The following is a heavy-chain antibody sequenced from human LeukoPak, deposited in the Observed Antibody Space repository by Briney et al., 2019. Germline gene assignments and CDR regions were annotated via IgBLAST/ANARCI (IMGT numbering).Heavy chain of an antibody. J-gene: IGHJ3*02. D-gene: IGHD6-13*01. Sequence: SETLSLTCAVYGGSFSGYYWSWIRQPPGKGLEWIGEINHSGSTNYNASLKSRVTISVDTSKNQCSLKLSSVTAADTAVYYCARATAAAGYAFDIWGQGTMVTVSS. CDR2: INHSGST. V-gene: IGHV4-34*01. CDR3: ARATAAAGYAFDI. CDR1: GGSFSGYY.